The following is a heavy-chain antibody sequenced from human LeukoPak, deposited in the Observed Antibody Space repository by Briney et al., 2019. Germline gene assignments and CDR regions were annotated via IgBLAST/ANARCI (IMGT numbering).Heavy chain of an antibody. D-gene: IGHD6-6*01. CDR1: GGSLSGHY. CDR2: IKHSGST. Sequence: SETLSLTCGVYGGSLSGHYWSWIRQPPGKGLEWIGEIKHSGSTNFNPSLKSRVTISVDTSKNQFSLKLNSVTAADTAVYYCAREYDTSSTSFDSWGQGTLVAVSS. V-gene: IGHV4-34*01. J-gene: IGHJ4*02. CDR3: AREYDTSSTSFDS.